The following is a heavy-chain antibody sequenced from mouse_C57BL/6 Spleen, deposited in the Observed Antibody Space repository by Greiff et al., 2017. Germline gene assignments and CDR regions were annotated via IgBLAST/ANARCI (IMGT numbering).Heavy chain of an antibody. V-gene: IGHV1-82*01. CDR3: ATGDDYDVGYFDY. Sequence: QVQLQQSGPELVKPGASVKISCKASGYAFSSSWMNWVKQRPGKGLEWIGRIYPGDGDTNYNGKFKGKATLTADKSSSTAYMQLSSLTSEDSAVYFCATGDDYDVGYFDYWGQGTTLTVSS. CDR2: IYPGDGDT. D-gene: IGHD2-4*01. CDR1: GYAFSSSW. J-gene: IGHJ2*01.